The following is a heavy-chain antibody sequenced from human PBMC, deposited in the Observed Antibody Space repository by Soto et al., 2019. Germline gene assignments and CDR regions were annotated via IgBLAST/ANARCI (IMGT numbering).Heavy chain of an antibody. CDR2: ISAYNGNT. Sequence: QVQLVQSGAEVKKPGASVKVSCKASGYTFTSYGISWVRQSPGQGLEWMGWISAYNGNTNYAQKRQGRVTMTTDTSTSTADRELRSLRSDDTAVYYCARHSWFEYYRLGMDVWGQGTTVTVSS. D-gene: IGHD3-10*01. V-gene: IGHV1-18*01. J-gene: IGHJ6*02. CDR3: ARHSWFEYYRLGMDV. CDR1: GYTFTSYG.